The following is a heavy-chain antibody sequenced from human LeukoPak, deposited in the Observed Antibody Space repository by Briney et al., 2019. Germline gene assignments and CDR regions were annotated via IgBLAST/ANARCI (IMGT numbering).Heavy chain of an antibody. Sequence: ASVKVSCKASGYTFTSYGISWVRQAPGQGLEWMGWISAYNGNTNYAQKLQGRVTMTTDTSTSTAYVELRSLRSDDTAVYYCAREGDHRGDYDYWGQGTLVTVSS. CDR3: AREGDHRGDYDY. CDR2: ISAYNGNT. J-gene: IGHJ4*02. V-gene: IGHV1-18*01. CDR1: GYTFTSYG. D-gene: IGHD3-16*01.